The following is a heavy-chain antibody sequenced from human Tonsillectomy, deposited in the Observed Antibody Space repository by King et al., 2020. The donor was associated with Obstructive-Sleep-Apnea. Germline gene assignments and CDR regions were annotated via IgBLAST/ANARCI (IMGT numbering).Heavy chain of an antibody. Sequence: VQLVESGGGLVQPGGSLRLSCAASGSTVNNTYMSWVRQAPGKGLEWVSILYSGGITNYADSVKGRFTISRDNSKNTLDLQMNSLRADDTAVYYCARGVGWFDSWGQGTLVTVSS. V-gene: IGHV3-66*01. CDR1: GSTVNNTY. CDR2: LYSGGIT. J-gene: IGHJ5*01. CDR3: ARGVGWFDS. D-gene: IGHD2-15*01.